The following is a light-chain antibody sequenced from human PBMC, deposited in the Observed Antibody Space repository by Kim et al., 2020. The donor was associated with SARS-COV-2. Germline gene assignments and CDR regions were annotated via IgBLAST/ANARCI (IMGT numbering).Light chain of an antibody. J-gene: IGKJ4*01. CDR3: MQVLRAPLT. CDR2: LGS. Sequence: PASISCRSSQSLLYSNGYNYLDWYVQKPGQSPQLLIYLGSNRASGVPDRFSGSGSGTDFTLRINKVEAEDVGVYYCMQVLRAPLTFGGGTKVEIK. CDR1: QSLLYSNGYNY. V-gene: IGKV2-28*01.